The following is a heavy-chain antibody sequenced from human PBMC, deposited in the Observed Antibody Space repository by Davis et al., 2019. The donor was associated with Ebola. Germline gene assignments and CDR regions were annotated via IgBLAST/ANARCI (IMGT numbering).Heavy chain of an antibody. J-gene: IGHJ6*04. Sequence: MPGGFLRLSCAVSGDSISSRSWWSWVRQPPGKGLEWIGEMHHSGTANYNPSLKSRVSISLDKSKNQFSLNLSSVTAADTAVYYCARLLSPVGMDVWGKGTTVTVSS. D-gene: IGHD3-3*02. V-gene: IGHV4-4*02. CDR2: MHHSGTA. CDR1: GDSISSRSW. CDR3: ARLLSPVGMDV.